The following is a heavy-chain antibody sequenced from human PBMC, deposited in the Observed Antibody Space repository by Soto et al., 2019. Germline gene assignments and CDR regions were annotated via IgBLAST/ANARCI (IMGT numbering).Heavy chain of an antibody. CDR1: GFTFSSYS. J-gene: IGHJ6*02. CDR2: ISSSSSYI. D-gene: IGHD2-15*01. CDR3: ARVSRVAVNYYYYGMDV. V-gene: IGHV3-21*01. Sequence: NPGGSLRLSCAASGFTFSSYSMNWVRQAPGKGLEWVSSISSSSSYIYYADSVKGRFTISRDNARNSLYLQMNSLRAEDTAVYYCARVSRVAVNYYYYGMDVWGQGTTVTVSS.